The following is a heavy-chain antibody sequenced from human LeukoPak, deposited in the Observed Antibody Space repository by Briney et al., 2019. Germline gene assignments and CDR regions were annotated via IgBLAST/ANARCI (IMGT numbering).Heavy chain of an antibody. CDR2: ISADNGNT. D-gene: IGHD1-14*01. J-gene: IGHJ4*02. Sequence: ASVKVSCKASGYTFSNHGISWVRQAPGQGLEWMGWISADNGNTNYAQKFQGRVTMTTDTSTSTAYMEMKSLRSDDTAVYYCARDLHLAEPLVNFDYWGQGTLVTVSS. CDR3: ARDLHLAEPLVNFDY. V-gene: IGHV1-18*01. CDR1: GYTFSNHG.